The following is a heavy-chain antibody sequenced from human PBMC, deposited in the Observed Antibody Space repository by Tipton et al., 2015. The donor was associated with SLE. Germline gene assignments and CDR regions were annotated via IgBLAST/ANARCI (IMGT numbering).Heavy chain of an antibody. CDR3: ARGDSSGYKGLYFDY. V-gene: IGHV3-48*03. Sequence: SLRLSCAASGFTFSSYEMNWVRQAPGKGLEWVSYISNSGSTIYYADSVKGRFTISRDNAKNSLYLQMNSLRAEDTAVYYCARGDSSGYKGLYFDYWGQGTLVTVSS. J-gene: IGHJ4*02. D-gene: IGHD3-22*01. CDR1: GFTFSSYE. CDR2: ISNSGSTI.